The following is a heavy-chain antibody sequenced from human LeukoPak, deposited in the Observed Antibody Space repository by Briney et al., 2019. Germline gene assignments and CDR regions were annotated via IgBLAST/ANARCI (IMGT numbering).Heavy chain of an antibody. J-gene: IGHJ4*02. CDR1: GYTFTTYV. Sequence: ASVKVSCKASGYTFTTYVIHWVRQAPGQRLEWMGWINVGNGNTKYSQKFQDRVTFSRDTSATTAYMELSSLRSEDTAVYYCARDLGTSRTFDYWGQGTLVTVSS. V-gene: IGHV1-3*01. CDR2: INVGNGNT. D-gene: IGHD1/OR15-1a*01. CDR3: ARDLGTSRTFDY.